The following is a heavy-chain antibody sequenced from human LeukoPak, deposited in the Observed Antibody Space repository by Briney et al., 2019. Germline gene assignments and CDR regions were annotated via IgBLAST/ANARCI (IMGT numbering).Heavy chain of an antibody. J-gene: IGHJ4*02. D-gene: IGHD1-26*01. CDR1: GGSISSSSYY. CDR2: INYSGNT. CDR3: ARHPSHTGSKIDY. Sequence: SETLSLTYTVSGGSISSSSYYWGWIRQPPGKGLEWITSINYSGNTYYNPSLKSRVTTSVDTSKNQFSLKLTSVTAADTAVYYCARHPSHTGSKIDYWGQGTLVTVSS. V-gene: IGHV4-39*01.